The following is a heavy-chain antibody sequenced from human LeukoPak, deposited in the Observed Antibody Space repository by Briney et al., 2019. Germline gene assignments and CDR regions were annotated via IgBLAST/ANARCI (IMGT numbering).Heavy chain of an antibody. J-gene: IGHJ5*02. V-gene: IGHV3-72*01. Sequence: GGSLRLSCAASGFTFSDHYMDWVRQAPGKGLEWVGRTRNKANSYTTEYAASVKGRFTISRDDSKNSLYLQMNSLKTEDTAVYYCARGGVTIFGVATPTNWFDPWGQGTLVTVSS. CDR1: GFTFSDHY. D-gene: IGHD3-3*01. CDR3: ARGGVTIFGVATPTNWFDP. CDR2: TRNKANSYTT.